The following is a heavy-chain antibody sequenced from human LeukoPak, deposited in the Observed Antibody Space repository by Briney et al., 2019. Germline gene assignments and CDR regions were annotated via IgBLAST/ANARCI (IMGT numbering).Heavy chain of an antibody. CDR1: GFTFSLYA. CDR2: INSNGDST. V-gene: IGHV3-64*01. Sequence: QPGGSLRLSCAASGFTFSLYAMHWVRQAPGKGLEFVSAINSNGDSTYYANSVKGGFTISRDNSKNTLYLQMGSLRAEDMAVYYCAREERGQAINYWGQGTLVTVSS. J-gene: IGHJ4*02. CDR3: AREERGQAINY. D-gene: IGHD2-21*01.